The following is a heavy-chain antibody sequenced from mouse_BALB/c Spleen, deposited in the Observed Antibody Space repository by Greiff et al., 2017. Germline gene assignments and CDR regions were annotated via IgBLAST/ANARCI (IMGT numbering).Heavy chain of an antibody. CDR1: GFAFSSYD. CDR2: ISSGGGST. D-gene: IGHD1-1*01. J-gene: IGHJ3*01. V-gene: IGHV5-12-1*01. CDR3: ARHPTYYYGSSYWFAY. Sequence: EVHLVESGGGLVKPGGSLKLSCAASGFAFSSYDMPWVRQTPEKRLEWVAYISSGGGSTYYPDTVKGRFTISRDNAKNTLYLQMSSLKSEDTAMYYCARHPTYYYGSSYWFAYWGQGTLVTVSA.